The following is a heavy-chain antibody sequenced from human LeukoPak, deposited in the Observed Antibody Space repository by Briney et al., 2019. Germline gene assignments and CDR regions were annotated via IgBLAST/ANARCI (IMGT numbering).Heavy chain of an antibody. J-gene: IGHJ4*02. CDR2: ISGSGGST. D-gene: IGHD6-19*01. V-gene: IGHV3-23*01. CDR3: AIISGWYFDPTDY. CDR1: GFTFSSYA. Sequence: PGGSLRLSCAASGFTFSSYAMSWVRQAPGKGLEWVSAISGSGGSTYYADSVKGRFTISRDNSKNTLDLQMNSLRAEDTAVYYCAIISGWYFDPTDYWGQGTLVTVSS.